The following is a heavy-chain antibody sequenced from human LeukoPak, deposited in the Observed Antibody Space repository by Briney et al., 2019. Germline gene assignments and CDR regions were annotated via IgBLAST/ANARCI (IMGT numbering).Heavy chain of an antibody. Sequence: GGSLRLSCAASGFTFSNAWMSWVRQAPGKGLEWVGRIKSKTDGGTTDYAAPVKGRFTISRDDSKNTLYLQMNSLKTEDTAVYYCTTEGSVVPAAMAFDIWGQGTMVTVSS. CDR1: GFTFSNAW. J-gene: IGHJ3*02. D-gene: IGHD2-2*01. CDR2: IKSKTDGGTT. CDR3: TTEGSVVPAAMAFDI. V-gene: IGHV3-15*05.